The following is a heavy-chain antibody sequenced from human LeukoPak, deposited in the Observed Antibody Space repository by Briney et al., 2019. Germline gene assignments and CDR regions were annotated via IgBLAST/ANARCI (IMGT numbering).Heavy chain of an antibody. CDR3: ARRDHSGYDY. CDR2: IYYSGGT. CDR1: GGSISSYY. D-gene: IGHD5-12*01. Sequence: PSETLSLTCTVSGGSISSYYWSWIRQPPGKGLEWIGNIYYSGGTNYNPSLKSRVTISVDTSKNQFSLKLSSVTAADTAVYYCARRDHSGYDYWGQGTLVTVSS. J-gene: IGHJ4*02. V-gene: IGHV4-59*08.